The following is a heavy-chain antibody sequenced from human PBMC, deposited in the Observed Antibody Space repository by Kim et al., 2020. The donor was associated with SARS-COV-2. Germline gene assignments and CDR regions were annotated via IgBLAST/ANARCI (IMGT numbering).Heavy chain of an antibody. V-gene: IGHV4-39*01. Sequence: SETLSLTCTVSGGSISSSSYYWGWIRQPPGKGLEWIGSIYYSGSTYYNPSLKSRVTISVDTSKNQFSLKLSSVTAADTAVYYCARHGRPRPCSGGSCYSGPDYYYYYGMDVWGQGTTVTVSS. CDR2: IYYSGST. J-gene: IGHJ6*02. CDR1: GGSISSSSYY. CDR3: ARHGRPRPCSGGSCYSGPDYYYYYGMDV. D-gene: IGHD2-15*01.